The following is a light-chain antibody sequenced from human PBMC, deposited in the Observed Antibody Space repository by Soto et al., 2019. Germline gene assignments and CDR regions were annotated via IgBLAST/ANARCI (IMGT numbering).Light chain of an antibody. Sequence: QSALTQPASVSASPGQSISISCSGTSRDVGSSNYVSWFQQHTGKVPKLIIYHVTDRPSGVSNRFSGSKSGNTASLSISGLEAEDAADYCCSSFVDKSAVFGGGTKLTVL. CDR3: SSFVDKSAV. CDR1: SRDVGSSNY. CDR2: HVT. J-gene: IGLJ2*01. V-gene: IGLV2-14*03.